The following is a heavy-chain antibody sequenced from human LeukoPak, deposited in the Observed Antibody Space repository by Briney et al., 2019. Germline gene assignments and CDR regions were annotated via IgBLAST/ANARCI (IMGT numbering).Heavy chain of an antibody. CDR3: ARDAGYGYDRFDY. Sequence: GGSLRLSCAASGFTFSSYGMHWVRQAPGKGLEWVAFIRYDGSNKYYADSVKGRFTISRDNSKNSLYLQMNSLRAEDTAVYYCARDAGYGYDRFDYWGQGTQVTVSS. V-gene: IGHV3-30*02. CDR1: GFTFSSYG. D-gene: IGHD5-18*01. J-gene: IGHJ4*02. CDR2: IRYDGSNK.